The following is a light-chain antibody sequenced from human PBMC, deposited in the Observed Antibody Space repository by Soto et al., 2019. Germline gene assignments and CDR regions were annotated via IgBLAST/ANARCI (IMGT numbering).Light chain of an antibody. CDR2: AAS. J-gene: IGKJ1*01. CDR1: QSISSY. CDR3: QQSYSTPQGT. Sequence: IRMTQSPSSLSASVGDRVTITCRSSQSISSYLNWYQQKPGKAPKLLIYAASSLQSGVPSRFSGSGSGTDFTLTISSLQPEDFATYYCQQSYSTPQGTFGQGTKVDI. V-gene: IGKV1-39*01.